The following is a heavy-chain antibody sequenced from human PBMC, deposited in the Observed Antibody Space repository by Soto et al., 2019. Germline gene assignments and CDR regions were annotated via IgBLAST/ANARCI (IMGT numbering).Heavy chain of an antibody. CDR3: ARLVYDTRLNYMYFDF. CDR1: GFSISSGNW. D-gene: IGHD3-10*01. J-gene: IGHJ4*02. Sequence: SETLSLTCAVSGFSISSGNWWTWVRQTPQRGLEYIGEIFHDGTANYYPSFERRVAISVDTSKNQFSLKLTSVTAADTAIYFCARLVYDTRLNYMYFDFWGQGAQVTVSS. V-gene: IGHV4-4*02. CDR2: IFHDGTA.